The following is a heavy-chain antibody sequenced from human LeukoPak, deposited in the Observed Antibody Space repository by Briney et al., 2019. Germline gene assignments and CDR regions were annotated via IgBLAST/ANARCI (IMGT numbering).Heavy chain of an antibody. CDR2: ISGSGGST. Sequence: PRGSLTHSCAASGFTFRRYPMNSVRQPGAKGLAWVSAISGSGGSTYYADSVKGRFTISRDNSKNTLYLQMNSMRAEDTAVYYCARSGSRNYKSSSPFDYWGQGTLVTVSS. J-gene: IGHJ4*02. CDR1: GFTFRRYP. CDR3: ARSGSRNYKSSSPFDY. V-gene: IGHV3-23*01. D-gene: IGHD3-10*01.